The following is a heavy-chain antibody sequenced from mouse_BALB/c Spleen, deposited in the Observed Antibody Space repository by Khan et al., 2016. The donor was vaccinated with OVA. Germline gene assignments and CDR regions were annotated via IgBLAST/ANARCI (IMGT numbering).Heavy chain of an antibody. CDR1: GYTFTSYW. CDR2: IYPGTDNP. Sequence: QVQLKESGAELVRPGASVKLSCKTSGYTFTSYWIHWVKQRSGQGLEWFARIYPGTDNPYYNEKFKDKVTLTVDKSSSTVYMQLSSLKSEDSAVYFCTREEALYYFDYWGQGTTLTVSS. D-gene: IGHD3-2*02. V-gene: IGHV1S132*01. CDR3: TREEALYYFDY. J-gene: IGHJ2*01.